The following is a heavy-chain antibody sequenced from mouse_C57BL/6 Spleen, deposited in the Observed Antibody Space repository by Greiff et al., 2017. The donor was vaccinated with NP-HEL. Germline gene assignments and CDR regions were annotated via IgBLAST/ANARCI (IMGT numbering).Heavy chain of an antibody. J-gene: IGHJ4*01. Sequence: QVQLKQSGAELARPGASVKLSCKASGYTFTSYGISWVKQRTGQGLEWIGEIYPRSGNTYYNEKFKGKATLTADKSSSTAYMELRSLTSEDSAVYFCARRLSTMVTGGGAMDYWGQGTSVTVSS. D-gene: IGHD2-2*01. CDR3: ARRLSTMVTGGGAMDY. CDR2: IYPRSGNT. CDR1: GYTFTSYG. V-gene: IGHV1-81*01.